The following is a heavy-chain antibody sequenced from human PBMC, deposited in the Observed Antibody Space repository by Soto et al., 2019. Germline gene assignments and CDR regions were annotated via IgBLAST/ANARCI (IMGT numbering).Heavy chain of an antibody. J-gene: IGHJ4*02. V-gene: IGHV4-30-2*01. CDR3: VRVPDY. CDR1: GGSISSGGYS. CDR2: IYHSGST. Sequence: QLQLQESGSGLVKPSQTLSLTCAVSGGSISSGGYSWSWIRQPPGKGLDWIGYIYHSGSTYYNPPLKSRVTITVDRSKNQFSLKLSSVTAADTAVYYCVRVPDYWGQGTLVTVSS.